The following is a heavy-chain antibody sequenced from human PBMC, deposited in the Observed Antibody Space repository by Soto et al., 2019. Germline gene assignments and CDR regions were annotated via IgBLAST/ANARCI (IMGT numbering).Heavy chain of an antibody. V-gene: IGHV3-33*01. CDR1: GFTFSSYG. Sequence: QVQLVESGGGVVQPGRSLRLSCAASGFTFSSYGMHWVRQAPGKGLEWVAVIWYDGSNKYYADSVKGRFTISRDNSKNTLYLQMNSLRAEDTAVYYCARGPRSRSSGWPVPSWFDPWGQGTLVTVSS. J-gene: IGHJ5*02. CDR3: ARGPRSRSSGWPVPSWFDP. D-gene: IGHD6-19*01. CDR2: IWYDGSNK.